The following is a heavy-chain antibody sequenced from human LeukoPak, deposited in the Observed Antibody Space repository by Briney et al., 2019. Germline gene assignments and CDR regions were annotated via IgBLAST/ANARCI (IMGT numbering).Heavy chain of an antibody. CDR3: AKGGRAAADRNFDL. Sequence: GGSLRLSCAASGFTFSSYGMHWVRQAPGKGLEWVAVIWYDGSNKYYADSVKGRLTISRDNSKNTLHLQMNSLRAEDTAVYYCAKGGRAAADRNFDLWGRGTLVTVSS. J-gene: IGHJ2*01. V-gene: IGHV3-33*06. CDR2: IWYDGSNK. D-gene: IGHD6-13*01. CDR1: GFTFSSYG.